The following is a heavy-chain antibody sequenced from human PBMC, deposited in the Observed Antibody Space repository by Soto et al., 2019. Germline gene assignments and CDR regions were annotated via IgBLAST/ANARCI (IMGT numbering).Heavy chain of an antibody. CDR3: ARSMVRGVIRWNWFDP. D-gene: IGHD3-10*01. CDR1: GFSLSTSVVG. Sequence: GPTLVNATQTLTLTCTFSGFSLSTSVVGVGWIRQPPGKALEWLALIYWNDDKRYSPSLKSRLTITKDTSKNQVVLTMTNMDPVDTATYYCARSMVRGVIRWNWFDPWGQGTLVTVSS. V-gene: IGHV2-5*01. J-gene: IGHJ5*02. CDR2: IYWNDDK.